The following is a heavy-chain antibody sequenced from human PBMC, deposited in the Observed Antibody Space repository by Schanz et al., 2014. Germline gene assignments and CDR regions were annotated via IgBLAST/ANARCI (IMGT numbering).Heavy chain of an antibody. V-gene: IGHV3-33*01. CDR2: IWFDGTNK. CDR3: ARDGDFDY. J-gene: IGHJ4*02. CDR1: GFTFSRFG. Sequence: VQLVESGGGVVRPGRSLRLSCATSGFTFSRFGMHWVRQAPGKGLEWLAVIWFDGTNKYNADSVKGRFTISRDTSKNTLFLQMSSLRAEDTAVYYCARDGDFDYWGQGTLVTVSS.